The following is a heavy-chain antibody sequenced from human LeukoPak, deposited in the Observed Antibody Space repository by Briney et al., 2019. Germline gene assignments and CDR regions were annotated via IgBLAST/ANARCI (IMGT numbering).Heavy chain of an antibody. Sequence: SVKVSCRASGGTFSSYGINWVRQSPGQGLEWMGGIIPIFGTADYAPKFQGRVTTTADESTSTAYVELSNLRSEDTAVYYCARVALGRRWLPSSYYYGMDVWGQGTTVTVSS. CDR1: GGTFSSYG. V-gene: IGHV1-69*13. J-gene: IGHJ6*02. CDR2: IIPIFGTA. D-gene: IGHD5-24*01. CDR3: ARVALGRRWLPSSYYYGMDV.